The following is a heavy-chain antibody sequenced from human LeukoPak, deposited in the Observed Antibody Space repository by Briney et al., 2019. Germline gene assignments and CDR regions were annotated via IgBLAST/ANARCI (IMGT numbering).Heavy chain of an antibody. CDR3: ARGMIMVRGVDY. D-gene: IGHD3-10*01. CDR2: ISSSGSTI. J-gene: IGHJ4*02. V-gene: IGHV3-48*03. CDR1: GFTFSSYE. Sequence: GGSLRLSCAASGFTFSSYEMSWVRQAPGKGLEWVSYISSSGSTIHYADSVKGRFTISRDNAKNSLYLQMNSLRAEDTAVYYCARGMIMVRGVDYWGQGTLVTVSS.